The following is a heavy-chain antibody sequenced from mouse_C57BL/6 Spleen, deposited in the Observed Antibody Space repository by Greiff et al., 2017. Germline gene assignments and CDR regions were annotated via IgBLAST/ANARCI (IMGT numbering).Heavy chain of an antibody. CDR1: GFSFNTYA. D-gene: IGHD3-3*01. CDR3: VGQDGTGFAY. J-gene: IGHJ3*01. CDR2: IRSKSNNYAT. V-gene: IGHV10-1*01. Sequence: GGGLVQPKGSLKLSCAASGFSFNTYAMNWVRQAPGKGLEWVARIRSKSNNYATYYADSVKDRFTISRDDSESMLYLRMNNVKAEDTAMYYCVGQDGTGFAYWGQGTLVTVSA.